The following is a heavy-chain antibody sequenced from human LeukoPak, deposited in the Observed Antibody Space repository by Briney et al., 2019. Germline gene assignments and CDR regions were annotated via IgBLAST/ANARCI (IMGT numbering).Heavy chain of an antibody. D-gene: IGHD4-17*01. V-gene: IGHV2-5*02. CDR2: IYWDDDK. CDR3: ARLIEQYGDYRTLDY. J-gene: IGHJ4*02. CDR1: GFSLRTTGVG. Sequence: SGPTLVKPTQTLTLTCTFSGFSLRTTGVGVGWIRQSPGKALEWLALIYWDDDKRHSPSLRSRLTITKDTSKNQVVLTLTYMDPVDTATYYCARLIEQYGDYRTLDYWGQGTLVTVSS.